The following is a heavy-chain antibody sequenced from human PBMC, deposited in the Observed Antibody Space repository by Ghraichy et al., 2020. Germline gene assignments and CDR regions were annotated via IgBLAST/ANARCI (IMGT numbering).Heavy chain of an antibody. CDR3: AKDLRLYPLAFDI. CDR1: GFSFSDYA. Sequence: GGSLRLSCAVSGFSFSDYAMNWVRQVPGKGLEWVSGISASGGTTYHTDSVTGRFTISRDNPKKTLYLQLYGRRAEESAVYFCAKDLRLYPLAFDIWGQGTMVTVSS. D-gene: IGHD2-2*02. CDR2: ISASGGTT. V-gene: IGHV3-23*01. J-gene: IGHJ3*02.